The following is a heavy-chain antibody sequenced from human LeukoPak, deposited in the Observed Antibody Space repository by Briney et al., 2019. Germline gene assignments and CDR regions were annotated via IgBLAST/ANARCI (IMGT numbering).Heavy chain of an antibody. V-gene: IGHV4-34*01. D-gene: IGHD3-3*01. CDR2: INHSGST. J-gene: IGHJ4*02. CDR3: ASYYDFWSGYYTYYFDY. CDR1: GGSFSGYY. Sequence: SETLSLTCAVYGGSFSGYYWSWIRQPPGKGLEWIGEINHSGSTNYNPSLKSRVTISVDTSKNQFSLKLSSVTAADTAVYYCASYYDFWSGYYTYYFDYWGQGTLVTVSS.